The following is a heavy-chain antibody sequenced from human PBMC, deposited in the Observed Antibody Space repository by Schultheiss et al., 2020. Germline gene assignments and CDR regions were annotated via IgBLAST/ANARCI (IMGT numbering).Heavy chain of an antibody. CDR2: IKQDGSEK. CDR3: ARESYYGDLG. Sequence: GGSLRLSCAASGFTFSNAWMSWVRQAQGKGLEWVANIKQDGSEKYYVDSVKGRFTISRDNAKNSLYLQMNSLRAEDTAVYYCARESYYGDLGWGQGTLVTVSS. D-gene: IGHD4-17*01. CDR1: GFTFSNAW. J-gene: IGHJ4*02. V-gene: IGHV3-7*01.